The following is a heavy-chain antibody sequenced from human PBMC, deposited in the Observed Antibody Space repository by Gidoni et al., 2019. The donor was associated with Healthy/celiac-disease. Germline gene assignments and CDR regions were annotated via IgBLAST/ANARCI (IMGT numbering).Heavy chain of an antibody. CDR2: ISGSGGST. J-gene: IGHJ1*01. D-gene: IGHD6-13*01. Sequence: EVQLLESGGGLVQPGGSLRLSCAASGFTFSSYAMSWVRQAPGKGLEWVSAISGSGGSTYYADSVKGRFTVSRDNSKNTLYLQMNSLRAEDTAVYYCARCIAAAGRGFPYFQHWGQGTLVTVSS. CDR3: ARCIAAAGRGFPYFQH. CDR1: GFTFSSYA. V-gene: IGHV3-23*01.